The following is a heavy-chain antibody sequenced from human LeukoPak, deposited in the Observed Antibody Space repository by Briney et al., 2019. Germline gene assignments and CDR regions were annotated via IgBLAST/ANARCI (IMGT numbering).Heavy chain of an antibody. CDR3: AREVSGYSSSWYTVRWFDP. V-gene: IGHV4-59*01. CDR1: GGSISSYY. CDR2: IYYGGST. D-gene: IGHD6-13*01. J-gene: IGHJ5*02. Sequence: SETLSLTCTVSGGSISSYYWSWIRQPPGKGLEWIGYIYYGGSTNYNPSLKSRVTISVDTSKNQFSLKLSSVTAADTAVYYCAREVSGYSSSWYTVRWFDPWGQGTLVTVSS.